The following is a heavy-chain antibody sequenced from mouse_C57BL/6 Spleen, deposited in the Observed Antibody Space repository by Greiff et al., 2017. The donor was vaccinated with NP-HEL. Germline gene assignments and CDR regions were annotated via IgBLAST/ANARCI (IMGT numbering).Heavy chain of an antibody. CDR2: IYPGDGDT. CDR3: ARTAYYGSRYFDV. D-gene: IGHD1-1*01. V-gene: IGHV1-80*01. Sequence: QVQLPQSGAALVHPGASVKISCTASGYAFRSSWMNWVKQRPGKGLEWIGQIYPGDGDTNYNGKFKGKATLTADKSSSTAYMQLSSLTSEDSAVYFCARTAYYGSRYFDVWGTGTTVTVSS. J-gene: IGHJ1*03. CDR1: GYAFRSSW.